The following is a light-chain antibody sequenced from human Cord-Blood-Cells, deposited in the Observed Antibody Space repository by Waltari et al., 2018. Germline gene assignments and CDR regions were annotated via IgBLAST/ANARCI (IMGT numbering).Light chain of an antibody. CDR1: SSAVGGYNY. J-gene: IGLJ2*01. CDR2: DVS. Sequence: QSALTQPASVSGSPGPSITISCTGTSSAVGGYNYVSWYQQHPGKAPKLMIYDVSKRPSGVSNRFSGSKSGNTASLTISGLQAEDEADYYCSSYTSSSTPVVFGGGTKLTVL. V-gene: IGLV2-14*01. CDR3: SSYTSSSTPVV.